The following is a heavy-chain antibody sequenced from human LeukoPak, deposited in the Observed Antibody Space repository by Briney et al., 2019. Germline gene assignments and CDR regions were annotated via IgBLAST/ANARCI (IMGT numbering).Heavy chain of an antibody. J-gene: IGHJ4*02. CDR2: IRYDGSNK. D-gene: IGHD3-10*01. CDR1: GFIFSSYG. V-gene: IGHV3-30*02. Sequence: GGSLRLSCAASGFIFSSYGMHWVRQAPGKGLEWVAFIRYDGSNKYYADSVKGRFTISRDNSKNTLYLQMNSLRAEDTAVYYCTEVHYYGPDYWGQGTLVTVSS. CDR3: TEVHYYGPDY.